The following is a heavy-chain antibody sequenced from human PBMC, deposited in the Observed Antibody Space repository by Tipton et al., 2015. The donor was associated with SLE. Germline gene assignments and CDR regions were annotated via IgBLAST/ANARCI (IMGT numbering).Heavy chain of an antibody. V-gene: IGHV4-38-2*02. CDR3: ARGVTIFGVVIMAGYYYYMDV. J-gene: IGHJ6*03. CDR2: ISHSGST. CDR1: DYSINSGYF. D-gene: IGHD3-3*01. Sequence: TLSLTCTVSDYSINSGYFWGWIRQPPGKGLEWIGSISHSGSTYYSPSLKSRVTISKDTPKKQFSLKLSSVTAADTAVYYCARGVTIFGVVIMAGYYYYMDVWGKGTTVTVSS.